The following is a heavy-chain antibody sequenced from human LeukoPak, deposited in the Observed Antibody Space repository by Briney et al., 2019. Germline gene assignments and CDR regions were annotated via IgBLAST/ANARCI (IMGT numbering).Heavy chain of an antibody. V-gene: IGHV4-39*01. D-gene: IGHD6-19*01. CDR2: IYYSGRT. Sequence: SETLSLTCTVSGGSISSSSYYWGWIRQPPGKGLEWNGSIYYSGRTYYNPSLKSRVTISVDTSKNQFSLKLSSVTAADTAVYYCATSSGWYNRGGYWGQGTLVTVSS. CDR1: GGSISSSSYY. J-gene: IGHJ4*02. CDR3: ATSSGWYNRGGY.